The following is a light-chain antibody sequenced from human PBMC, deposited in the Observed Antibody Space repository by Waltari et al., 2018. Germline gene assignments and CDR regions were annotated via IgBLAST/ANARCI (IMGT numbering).Light chain of an antibody. Sequence: DIVMTQSPFSLPVTPAEPASISCRSSQSLLHRNENNYLDWYLQKPGQSPHLLSYLGSKSASAVPDTFSASGAGTDSTLKISRVEADNIGVYCCMHSLLALWTFGHGTKVELK. CDR1: QSLLHRNENNY. V-gene: IGKV2-28*01. CDR2: LGS. CDR3: MHSLLALWT. J-gene: IGKJ1*01.